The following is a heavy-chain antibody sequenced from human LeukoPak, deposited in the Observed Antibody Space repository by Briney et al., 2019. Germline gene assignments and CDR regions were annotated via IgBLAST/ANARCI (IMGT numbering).Heavy chain of an antibody. CDR3: ARIGGYYYDSSGYYDY. Sequence: SETLSLTCAVYGGSFSSYYWSWIRQPPGKGLEWIGYIYYSGSTNYNPSLKSRVTISVDTSKNQFSLKLSSVTAADTAVYYCARIGGYYYDSSGYYDYWGQGTLVTVSS. V-gene: IGHV4-59*08. CDR2: IYYSGST. J-gene: IGHJ4*02. D-gene: IGHD3-22*01. CDR1: GGSFSSYY.